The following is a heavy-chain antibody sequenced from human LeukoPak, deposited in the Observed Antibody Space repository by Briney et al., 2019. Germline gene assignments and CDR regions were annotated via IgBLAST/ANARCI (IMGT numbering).Heavy chain of an antibody. D-gene: IGHD2-2*01. CDR3: TTGRGGESIVVVPAATPFDY. V-gene: IGHV3-15*01. CDR1: GFTFSNAW. CDR2: IKSKTDGGTT. J-gene: IGHJ4*02. Sequence: GGSLRLSCAASGFTFSNAWMSWVRQAPGKGLEWVGRIKSKTDGGTTDYAAPVKGRFTISRDDSKNTLYLQMNSLKTEDTAVYYCTTGRGGESIVVVPAATPFDYWGQGTLVTVSS.